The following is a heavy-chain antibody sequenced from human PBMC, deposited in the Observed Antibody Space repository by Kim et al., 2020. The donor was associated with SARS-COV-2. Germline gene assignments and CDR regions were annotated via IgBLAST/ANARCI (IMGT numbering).Heavy chain of an antibody. D-gene: IGHD3-22*01. V-gene: IGHV4-59*08. Sequence: SETLSLTCTVSGGSISSYYWSWIRQPPGKGLEWIGYIYYSGSTNYNPSLKSRVTISVDTSKNQFSLKLSSVTAADTAVYYCARLDYYDSSGYYPNWDYYYYGMDVWGQGTTVTVSS. CDR2: IYYSGST. CDR1: GGSISSYY. CDR3: ARLDYYDSSGYYPNWDYYYYGMDV. J-gene: IGHJ6*02.